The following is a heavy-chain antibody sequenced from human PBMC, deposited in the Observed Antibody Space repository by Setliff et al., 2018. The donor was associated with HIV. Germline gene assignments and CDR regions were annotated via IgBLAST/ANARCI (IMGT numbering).Heavy chain of an antibody. V-gene: IGHV4-39*01. J-gene: IGHJ4*02. Sequence: SETLSLTCTLSGGHISSSSYYWGWIRQPPGKGLEWHGNIYYSGSTYYNPSLKSRVAISIDTSMNQFSLKLSSVTAADTTVYYCARGGGAVAGPFEYWGQGALVTVSS. CDR2: IYYSGST. CDR3: ARGGGAVAGPFEY. D-gene: IGHD6-19*01. CDR1: GGHISSSSYY.